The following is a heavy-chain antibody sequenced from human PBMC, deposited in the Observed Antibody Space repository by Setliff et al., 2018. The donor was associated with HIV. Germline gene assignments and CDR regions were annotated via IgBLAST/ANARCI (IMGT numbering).Heavy chain of an antibody. CDR1: GYTFTSYA. Sequence: WASVKVSCKASGYTFTSYAMHWVRQAPGQRLEWMGWINAGNGNTKYSQKFQGRVTITRDTSASTAYMELSSLRSEDTAVYYCARGHFWSGYYTGRNWFDPWGQGTLVTVSS. D-gene: IGHD3-3*02. J-gene: IGHJ5*02. V-gene: IGHV1-3*01. CDR2: INAGNGNT. CDR3: ARGHFWSGYYTGRNWFDP.